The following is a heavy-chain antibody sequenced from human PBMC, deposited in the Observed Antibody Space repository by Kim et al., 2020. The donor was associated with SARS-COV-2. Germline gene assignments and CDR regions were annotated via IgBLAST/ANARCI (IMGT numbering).Heavy chain of an antibody. D-gene: IGHD6-13*01. Sequence: GGSLRLSCAASGFTFTSYSMNWVRQAPGKGLEWVSYISSSSGTIYYADSVKGRFTISRDNAQNLLYLQMNSLRDEDTAVYYCARDRAGSSTSRGFDYWG. CDR2: ISSSSGTI. V-gene: IGHV3-48*02. CDR3: ARDRAGSSTSRGFDY. CDR1: GFTFTSYS. J-gene: IGHJ4*01.